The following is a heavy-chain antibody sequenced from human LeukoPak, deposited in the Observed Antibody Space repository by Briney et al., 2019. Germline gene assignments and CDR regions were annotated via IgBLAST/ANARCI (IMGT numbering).Heavy chain of an antibody. J-gene: IGHJ4*02. Sequence: TGGSLRLSCAASGFTFSSYAMSWVRQAPGKGLEWVSAISGSGGSTYYADSVKGRFTISRDNSKNTLYLQMNSLRAEDTAVYYCAKAFSASVVALFDYWGQGTLVTVSS. V-gene: IGHV3-23*01. CDR2: ISGSGGST. CDR1: GFTFSSYA. D-gene: IGHD2-21*01. CDR3: AKAFSASVVALFDY.